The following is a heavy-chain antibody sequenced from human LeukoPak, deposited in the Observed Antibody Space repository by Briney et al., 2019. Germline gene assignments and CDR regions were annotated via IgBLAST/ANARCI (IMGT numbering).Heavy chain of an antibody. V-gene: IGHV3-30*01. Sequence: QPGGSLRLSCAASGFTFSSYAMHWVRQAPGKGLEWVAVISYDGSNKYYADSVKGRFTISRDNSKNTLYLQMNSLRAEDTAVYYCASEVVITAVAFDVWGQGTMVTVSS. J-gene: IGHJ3*01. CDR2: ISYDGSNK. D-gene: IGHD3-22*01. CDR3: ASEVVITAVAFDV. CDR1: GFTFSSYA.